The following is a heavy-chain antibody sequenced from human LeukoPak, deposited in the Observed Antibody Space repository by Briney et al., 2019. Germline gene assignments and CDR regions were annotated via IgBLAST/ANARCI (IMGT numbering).Heavy chain of an antibody. CDR2: ITGSGLDT. D-gene: IGHD1-26*01. CDR1: GLTFSSSA. J-gene: IGHJ4*02. V-gene: IGHV3-23*01. Sequence: PGGSLRLSCAASGLTFSSSALSWVRQAPGKGLQWVSSITGSGLDTHYADSVKGRFTISRDNSKNTLYLQMNSLRAEDTAVYYCAKDLVGARPSIVDYWGQGTLVTVSS. CDR3: AKDLVGARPSIVDY.